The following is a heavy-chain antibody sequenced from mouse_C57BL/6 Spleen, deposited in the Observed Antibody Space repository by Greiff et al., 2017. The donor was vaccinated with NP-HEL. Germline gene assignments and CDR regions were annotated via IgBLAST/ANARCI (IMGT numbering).Heavy chain of an antibody. D-gene: IGHD1-1*01. J-gene: IGHJ4*01. CDR3: ARAYGSSPYYAMDY. CDR1: GYTFTSYT. V-gene: IGHV1-4*01. Sequence: QVQLQQSGAELARPGASVKMSCKASGYTFTSYTMHWVKQRPGQGLEWIGYINPSSGYTKYNQKFKDKATLTADKSSSTAYMQLSSLTSEDSAVYYCARAYGSSPYYAMDYWGQGTSVTVSS. CDR2: INPSSGYT.